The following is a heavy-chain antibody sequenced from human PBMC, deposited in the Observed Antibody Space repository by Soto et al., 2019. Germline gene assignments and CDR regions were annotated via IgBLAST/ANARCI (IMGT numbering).Heavy chain of an antibody. J-gene: IGHJ5*02. D-gene: IGHD3-9*01. Sequence: GGSLRLSCAASGFTFSGYWMTWVRQAPGKGLEGVANISPDGSEEYYVDSVKGRFTISRDNAKNSVYLQMNSLRGEDTALYYCTRDLTPVPGPWGQGTQVTVSS. CDR3: TRDLTPVPGP. CDR2: ISPDGSEE. V-gene: IGHV3-7*04. CDR1: GFTFSGYW.